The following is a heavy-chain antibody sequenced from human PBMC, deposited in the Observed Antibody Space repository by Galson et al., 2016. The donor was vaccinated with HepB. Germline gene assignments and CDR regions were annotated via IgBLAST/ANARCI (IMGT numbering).Heavy chain of an antibody. CDR1: GSSISSNIYL. CDR2: IYYRGTT. Sequence: SETLSLTCTVSGSSISSNIYLWAWVRQPPGKGLEWIGTIYYRGTTYYNPSLKSRLTMDVDTSKNQFSLKLSSVTAADTSVYYCARLVHGGTFFDSWGQGTLVTVSS. CDR3: ARLVHGGTFFDS. J-gene: IGHJ4*02. V-gene: IGHV4-39*01. D-gene: IGHD1-14*01.